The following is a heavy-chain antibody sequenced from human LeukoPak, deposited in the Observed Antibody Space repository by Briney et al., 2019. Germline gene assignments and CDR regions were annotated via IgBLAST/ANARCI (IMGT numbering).Heavy chain of an antibody. CDR1: GYSISSGYY. V-gene: IGHV4-38-2*02. J-gene: IGHJ4*02. CDR3: ARDSAYSGYESQFDY. Sequence: PSETLSLTCTVSGYSISSGYYWGWIRPPPGEGLGWIGSIYHSGSTYYNPSLKSRATISVDTSKNQFSLKLSSVTAADTAVYYCARDSAYSGYESQFDYWGQGTLVSVSS. CDR2: IYHSGST. D-gene: IGHD5-12*01.